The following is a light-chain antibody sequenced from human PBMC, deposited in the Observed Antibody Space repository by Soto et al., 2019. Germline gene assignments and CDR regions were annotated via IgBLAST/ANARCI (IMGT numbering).Light chain of an antibody. CDR3: SAYTTSIALYV. CDR1: SSDVAEYKY. Sequence: QSVLTQPASVSGSPGQSITISCTETSSDVAEYKYVSWYQQHPGRAPKLIIYGVSNRPSGVSNRFSGSKSGSTASLTISGLQAEDEADYYCSAYTTSIALYVFGAGTKVTV. CDR2: GVS. V-gene: IGLV2-14*03. J-gene: IGLJ1*01.